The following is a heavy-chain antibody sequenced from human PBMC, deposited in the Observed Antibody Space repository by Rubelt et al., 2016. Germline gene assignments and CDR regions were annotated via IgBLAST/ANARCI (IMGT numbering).Heavy chain of an antibody. D-gene: IGHD3-10*01. Sequence: GMHWVRQAPGKGLEWVAVIWYDGSNKYYADSVKGRFTISRDNSKNTLYLQMNSLRAEDTAVYYCARDDRRITMVRGVIIDYYYGMDVWGQGTTVTVSS. J-gene: IGHJ6*02. CDR2: IWYDGSNK. CDR1: G. CDR3: ARDDRRITMVRGVIIDYYYGMDV. V-gene: IGHV3-33*01.